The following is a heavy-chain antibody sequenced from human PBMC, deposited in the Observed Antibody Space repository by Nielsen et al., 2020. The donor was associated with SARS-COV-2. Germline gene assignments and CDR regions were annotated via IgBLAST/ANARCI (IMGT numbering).Heavy chain of an antibody. D-gene: IGHD3-10*01. CDR1: GGSISSSSYY. CDR3: ARLARVRGVIIGGYFDY. Sequence: SETLSLTCTVSGGSISSSSYYWGWIRQPPGKGLEWIGSIYYSGNTYYNSSLKSRVTISVDTSKNQFSLKLSSVTAADTAVYYCARLARVRGVIIGGYFDYWGRGTLVTVSS. J-gene: IGHJ4*02. V-gene: IGHV4-39*01. CDR2: IYYSGNT.